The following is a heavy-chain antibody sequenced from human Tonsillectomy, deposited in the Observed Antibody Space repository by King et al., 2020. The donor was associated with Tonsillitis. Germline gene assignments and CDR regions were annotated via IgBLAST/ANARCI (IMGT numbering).Heavy chain of an antibody. D-gene: IGHD3-9*01. CDR3: ASQLRYFDFYGMDV. V-gene: IGHV1-2*02. CDR2: INPNSGGT. Sequence: AQLVQSGAEVKKPGASVKVSCKASGYTFTGYYMHWVRQAPGQGLEWMGWINPNSGGTNYVQKFQGRVTMTRDTSISTAYMELSRLRSDDTAVYYCASQLRYFDFYGMDVWGQGTTVTVSS. J-gene: IGHJ6*02. CDR1: GYTFTGYY.